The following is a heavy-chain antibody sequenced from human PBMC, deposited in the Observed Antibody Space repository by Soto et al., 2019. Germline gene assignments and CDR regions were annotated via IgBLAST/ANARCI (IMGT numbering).Heavy chain of an antibody. Sequence: SQTLSLTCAITGDSVSSNSAGWSCVMHSPSRCLEWLGRTYYRSKWYYEYAVSVRGRITINPDTSKNQYSLQLNSVTPEDTAVYFCARGEQYSGRIFDYWGQGTLVTVSS. CDR3: ARGEQYSGRIFDY. D-gene: IGHD1-26*01. J-gene: IGHJ4*01. CDR1: GDSVSSNSAG. V-gene: IGHV6-1*01. CDR2: TYYRSKWYY.